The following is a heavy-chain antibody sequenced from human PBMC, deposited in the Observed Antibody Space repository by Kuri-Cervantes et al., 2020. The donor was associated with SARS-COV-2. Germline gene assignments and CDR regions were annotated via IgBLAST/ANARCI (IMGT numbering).Heavy chain of an antibody. Sequence: SETLSLTCTVSGGTISSYYWSWIRQPPGKGLEWIGCIHYSGSPNYNPSLKSRVTISLDTSKNQFSLKLSSVTAADTAVYYCARKISITILARVWQYFDYWGQGTLVTVSS. J-gene: IGHJ4*02. V-gene: IGHV4-59*01. CDR1: GGTISSYY. CDR2: IHYSGSP. CDR3: ARKISITILARVWQYFDY. D-gene: IGHD3-3*01.